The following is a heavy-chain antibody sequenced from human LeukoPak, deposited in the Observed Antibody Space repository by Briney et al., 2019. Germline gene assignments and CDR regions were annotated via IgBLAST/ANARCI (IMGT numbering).Heavy chain of an antibody. CDR1: GYIFTGYH. CDR2: INSNSGGT. V-gene: IGHV1-2*02. D-gene: IGHD4-11*01. Sequence: ASVKVSCKASGYIFTGYHMHWVRQAPGQGLEWMGWINSNSGGTNYAQKFQGRVTMTRDTSISTVYMELSRVRSDDTAVYYCARDSSVTGVFDYWGQGTLATVSS. J-gene: IGHJ4*02. CDR3: ARDSSVTGVFDY.